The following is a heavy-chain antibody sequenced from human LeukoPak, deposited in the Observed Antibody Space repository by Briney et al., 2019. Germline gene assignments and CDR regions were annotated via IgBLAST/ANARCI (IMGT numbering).Heavy chain of an antibody. CDR2: ISYSGST. CDR1: GGSVSSGSYY. CDR3: ARRGTGGRSFDI. D-gene: IGHD2-8*02. Sequence: SETLSLTCTVSGGSVSSGSYYWTWIRQPPGKGLEWIGYISYSGSTNFNPSLKSRVTISVDTSKNQFSLNLSSVTAADTAVYYCARRGTGGRSFDIWGQGTMVTVSS. V-gene: IGHV4-61*01. J-gene: IGHJ3*02.